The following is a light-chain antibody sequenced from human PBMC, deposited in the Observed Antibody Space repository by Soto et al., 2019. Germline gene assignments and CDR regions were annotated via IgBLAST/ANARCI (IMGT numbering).Light chain of an antibody. Sequence: QSALTQPPSASGSPGQSGTISCTGASSDVGGYNYVSWCQQHPGKAPKLMMYEVTKRPSGVPDRFSGSKSGNTASLTVSGLQAEDEADYYCSSYAGSNNLVFGGGTKLTVL. CDR3: SSYAGSNNLV. V-gene: IGLV2-8*01. CDR1: SSDVGGYNY. J-gene: IGLJ3*02. CDR2: EVT.